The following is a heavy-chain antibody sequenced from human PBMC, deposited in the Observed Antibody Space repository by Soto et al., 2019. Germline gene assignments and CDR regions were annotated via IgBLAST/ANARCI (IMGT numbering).Heavy chain of an antibody. CDR3: GKGLVGYVFGLQASHYGMDV. V-gene: IGHV3-30*18. J-gene: IGHJ6*04. CDR2: ISYDGSNK. CDR1: GFTFSGYG. Sequence: QVQLVESGGGGVQPGTSVRLSCAASGFTFSGYGMHWVRQAPGKGLEWVAAISYDGSNKHYADSVKGRFTISRDNSKNTRSLQMTGLRGGETALYHCGKGLVGYVFGLQASHYGMDVWGKGATVTVSS. D-gene: IGHD2-8*02.